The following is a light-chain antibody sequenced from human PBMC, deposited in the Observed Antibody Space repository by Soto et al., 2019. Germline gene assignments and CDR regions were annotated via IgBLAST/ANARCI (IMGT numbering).Light chain of an antibody. J-gene: IGLJ2*01. CDR1: NSNIGAGYD. CDR3: QSYDSKFLTLI. V-gene: IGLV1-40*01. Sequence: QAVVTQPPSVSGAPGQRVTISCTGSNSNIGAGYDVHWYQHFPGTAPRLLIYNNTHRPSGVPDRFSGSKSGTSASLAIPGLQAEDEADDYCQSYDSKFLTLIFGVGTKLTV. CDR2: NNT.